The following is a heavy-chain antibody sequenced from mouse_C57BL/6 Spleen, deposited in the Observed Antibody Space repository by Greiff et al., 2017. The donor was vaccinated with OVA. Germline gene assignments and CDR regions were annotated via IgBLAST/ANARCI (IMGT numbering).Heavy chain of an antibody. D-gene: IGHD3-1*01. CDR3: ARGGGFYFDY. CDR2: ISYSGST. J-gene: IGHJ2*01. V-gene: IGHV3-1*01. Sequence: EVKVEESGPGMVKPSQSLSLTCTVTGYSITSGYDWHWIRHFPGNKLEWMGYISYSGSTNYNPSLKSRISITHDTSKNHFFLKLNSVTTEDTATYYCARGGGFYFDYWGQGTTLTVSS. CDR1: GYSITSGYD.